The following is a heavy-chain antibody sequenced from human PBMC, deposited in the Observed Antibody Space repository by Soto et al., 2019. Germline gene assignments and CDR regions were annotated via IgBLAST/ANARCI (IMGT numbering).Heavy chain of an antibody. V-gene: IGHV4-4*07. CDR1: GGSISSYY. CDR3: ARVLQGVGYFDL. CDR2: IYSSGST. D-gene: IGHD3-16*01. J-gene: IGHJ2*01. Sequence: QVQLQESGPGLVKPSETLSLTCTVSGGSISSYYWTWIRQPAGKGLEWIGRIYSSGSTNYNPSLKSRVIMSVDTSKNHFSLKLGSVTAADTAVYYCARVLQGVGYFDLWGRGTLVTVSS.